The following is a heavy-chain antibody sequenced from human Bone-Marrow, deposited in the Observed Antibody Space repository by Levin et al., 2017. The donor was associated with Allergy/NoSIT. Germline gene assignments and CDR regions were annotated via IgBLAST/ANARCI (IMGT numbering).Heavy chain of an antibody. CDR3: ARDRGTGWNNFDN. CDR1: GYTFTGHY. V-gene: IGHV1-2*02. D-gene: IGHD6-19*01. J-gene: IGHJ4*02. CDR2: INPNTGGT. Sequence: ASVKVSCKASGYTFTGHYVHWVRQAPGQGLEWMGWINPNTGGTNYAQKFQARVTMTRDTSITAAYMELGSLRSGDTAVYYCARDRGTGWNNFDNWGQGTLVTVSS.